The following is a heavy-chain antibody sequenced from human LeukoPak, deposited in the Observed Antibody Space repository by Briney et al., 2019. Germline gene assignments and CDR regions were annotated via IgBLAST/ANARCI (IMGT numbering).Heavy chain of an antibody. D-gene: IGHD6-19*01. CDR3: ARVYSSGWYPGNWFDP. J-gene: IGHJ5*02. CDR2: IIPIFGTA. Sequence: GASVKVSCKASGGTFSSYAISWVRQAPGQGLEWMGRIIPIFGTANYAQKFQGRVTITTDESTSTAYMELSSLRSEDTAVYYCARVYSSGWYPGNWFDPWGQGTLVTVSS. V-gene: IGHV1-69*05. CDR1: GGTFSSYA.